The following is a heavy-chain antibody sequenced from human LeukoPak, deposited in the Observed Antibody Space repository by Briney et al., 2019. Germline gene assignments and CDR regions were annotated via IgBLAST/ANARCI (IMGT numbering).Heavy chain of an antibody. D-gene: IGHD6-6*01. Sequence: PGGSLRLSCAAPGFTFRSYAMNWVRQAPEKGLEWVSYITSGGDTISYADSVKGRFTISRDDAQNSLFLQMNSLRAEDTAAYYCARDEYTTPTDTFYYGMDVWGQGTTVTVSS. J-gene: IGHJ6*02. V-gene: IGHV3-48*01. CDR2: ITSGGDTI. CDR3: ARDEYTTPTDTFYYGMDV. CDR1: GFTFRSYA.